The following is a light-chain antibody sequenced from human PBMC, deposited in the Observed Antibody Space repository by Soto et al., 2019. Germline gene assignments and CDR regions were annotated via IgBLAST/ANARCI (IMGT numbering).Light chain of an antibody. Sequence: IHLTQSPSTLPGSIGGRVTVPXRASRTISSWFAWYQQEPGXXTKLXXXSEXTLKSGVPSRFTGSGSGREFTLIISSLQPEYFVIYDCRQLKRYSTRTFGQGTRLDI. CDR1: RTISSW. V-gene: IGKV1-5*03. J-gene: IGKJ5*01. CDR3: RQLKRYSTRT. CDR2: SEX.